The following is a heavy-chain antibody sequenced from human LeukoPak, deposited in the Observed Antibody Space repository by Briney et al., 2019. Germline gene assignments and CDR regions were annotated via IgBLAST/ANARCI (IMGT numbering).Heavy chain of an antibody. V-gene: IGHV1-8*01. J-gene: IGHJ6*02. CDR1: GYTFTSYD. CDR3: ARVVTYYDFWSDTTKYYLVYYGMDV. CDR2: MNPNSGNT. Sequence: ASVKLSCTASGYTFTSYDINWVRQATGQGLEWMGWMNPNSGNTSYAQKFQGRVTMTRNTSISTAYMELRSLRSEDTAVYYCARVVTYYDFWSDTTKYYLVYYGMDVWGQGTTVTVSS. D-gene: IGHD3-3*01.